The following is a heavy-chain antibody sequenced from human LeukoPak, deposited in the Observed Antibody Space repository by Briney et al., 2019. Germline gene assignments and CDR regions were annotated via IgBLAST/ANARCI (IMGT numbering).Heavy chain of an antibody. CDR2: IWYDGSNK. J-gene: IGHJ6*03. Sequence: PGGSLRLSCAASGFTFSSYGMHWVRQAPGKGLVWVAVIWYDGSNKYYADSVKGRFTISRDNSKNTLYLQMNSLRAEDAAVYYCAKDPRGSYSRDYYYYMDVWGKGTTVTVSS. CDR3: AKDPRGSYSRDYYYYMDV. CDR1: GFTFSSYG. D-gene: IGHD1-26*01. V-gene: IGHV3-33*06.